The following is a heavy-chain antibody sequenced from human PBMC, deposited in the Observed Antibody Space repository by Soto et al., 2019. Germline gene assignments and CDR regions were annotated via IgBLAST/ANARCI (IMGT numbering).Heavy chain of an antibody. CDR1: GGSVSSGSYY. Sequence: PSETLSLTCTVSGGSVSSGSYYWSWIRQPPGKGLEWIGYIYYSGSTNYNPSLKSRVTISVDTSKNQFSLKLSSVTAADTAVYFCARDGDSGYDDVFDIWGQGTMVTVSS. V-gene: IGHV4-61*01. CDR2: IYYSGST. CDR3: ARDGDSGYDDVFDI. D-gene: IGHD5-12*01. J-gene: IGHJ3*02.